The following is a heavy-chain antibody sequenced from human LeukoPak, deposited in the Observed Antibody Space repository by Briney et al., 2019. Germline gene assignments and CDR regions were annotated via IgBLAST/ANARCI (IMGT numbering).Heavy chain of an antibody. D-gene: IGHD1-26*01. CDR1: GFTFSGSA. Sequence: GGSLKLSCAASGFTFSGSAMHWVRQASGKGLEWVGRIRSKANSYATAYAASVKGRFTISRDDSKNTAYLQMNSLKTEDTGVYYCATGSQWYSGSHGWGQGTLVTVSS. J-gene: IGHJ4*02. CDR3: ATGSQWYSGSHG. V-gene: IGHV3-73*01. CDR2: IRSKANSYAT.